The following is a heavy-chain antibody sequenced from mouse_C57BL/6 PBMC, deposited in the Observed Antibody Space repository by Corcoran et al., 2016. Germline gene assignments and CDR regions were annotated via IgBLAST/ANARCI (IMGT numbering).Heavy chain of an antibody. CDR3: ARESRIYYDYDGFDY. D-gene: IGHD2-4*01. CDR2: IYPGDGDT. CDR1: GYAFSSYW. J-gene: IGHJ2*01. V-gene: IGHV1-80*01. Sequence: QVQLQQSGAELVKPGASVKISCKASGYAFSSYWMNWVKQRPGKGLEWIGQIYPGDGDTNYNGKFKGKATLTADKSSSTAYMQRSSLTSEDSAVYFCARESRIYYDYDGFDYWGQGTTLTVSS.